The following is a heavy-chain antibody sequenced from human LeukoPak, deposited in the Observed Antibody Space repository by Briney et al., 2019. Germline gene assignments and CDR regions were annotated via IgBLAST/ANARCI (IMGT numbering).Heavy chain of an antibody. V-gene: IGHV1-69*13. J-gene: IGHJ6*02. CDR3: ARGKGRTLTDYYYGMDV. CDR1: EGTFSSYA. D-gene: IGHD2/OR15-2a*01. CDR2: IIPIFGTA. Sequence: SVKVPCKASEGTFSSYAISWVRQAPGQGLEWMGGIIPIFGTANYAQKFQGRVTITADESTSTAYMELSSLRSEDTAVYYCARGKGRTLTDYYYGMDVWGQGTTVTVSS.